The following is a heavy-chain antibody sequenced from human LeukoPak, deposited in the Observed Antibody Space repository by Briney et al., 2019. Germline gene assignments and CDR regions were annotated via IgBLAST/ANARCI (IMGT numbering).Heavy chain of an antibody. Sequence: SETLSLTCIVSDCTIRTYYWSWIRHSPGQGLEWIGNIYYRGDINYNPSLKSRVIISIDTSKNQFSLKVTSLSAADTAVYYCATNKDWAEADWGQGTLVIVSS. CDR2: IYYRGDI. J-gene: IGHJ4*02. D-gene: IGHD3/OR15-3a*01. CDR1: DCTIRTYY. CDR3: ATNKDWAEAD. V-gene: IGHV4-59*03.